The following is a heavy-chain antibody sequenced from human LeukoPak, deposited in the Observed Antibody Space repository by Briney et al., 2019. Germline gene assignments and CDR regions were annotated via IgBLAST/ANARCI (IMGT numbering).Heavy chain of an antibody. CDR3: ARVSYYDSSGNPYGMDV. CDR1: GGSFSGYY. Sequence: SETLSLTCAVCGGSFSGYYWSWIRQPPGKGLEWIGEINHSGSTNYNPSLKSRVTISVDTSKNQFSLKLSSVTAADTAVYYCARVSYYDSSGNPYGMDVWGQGTTVTVSS. V-gene: IGHV4-34*01. D-gene: IGHD3-22*01. CDR2: INHSGST. J-gene: IGHJ6*02.